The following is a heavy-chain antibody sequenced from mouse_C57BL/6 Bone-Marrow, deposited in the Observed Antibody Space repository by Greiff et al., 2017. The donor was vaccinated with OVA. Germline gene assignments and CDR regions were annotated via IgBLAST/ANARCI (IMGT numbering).Heavy chain of an antibody. CDR2: ISDGGSYT. CDR3: ASDDYSSSFAY. V-gene: IGHV5-4*01. J-gene: IGHJ3*01. Sequence: EVHLVESGGGLVKPGGSLKLSCAASGFTFSSYAMSWVRQTPEKRLEWVATISDGGSYTYYPDNVKGRFTISRDNAKNNLYLQMSHLKSEDTAMYYCASDDYSSSFAYWGQGTLVTVSA. CDR1: GFTFSSYA. D-gene: IGHD2-12*01.